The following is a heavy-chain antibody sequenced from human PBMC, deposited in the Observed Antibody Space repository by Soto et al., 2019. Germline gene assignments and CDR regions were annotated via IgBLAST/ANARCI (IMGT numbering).Heavy chain of an antibody. CDR2: IYYSGST. CDR1: GGSISSYY. J-gene: IGHJ6*02. D-gene: IGHD3-10*01. Sequence: SETLSLTCTVSGGSISSYYWSWIRQPPGKGLEWIGYIYYSGSTNYNPSLKSRVTISVDTFKNQFSLKLSSVTASDTAVYYCARGRGSGSSFYYSGMDVWGPETTVAVSS. CDR3: ARGRGSGSSFYYSGMDV. V-gene: IGHV4-59*01.